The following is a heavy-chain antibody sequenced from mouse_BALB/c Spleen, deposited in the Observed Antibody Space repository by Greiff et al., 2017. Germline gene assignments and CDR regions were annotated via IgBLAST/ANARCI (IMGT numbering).Heavy chain of an antibody. CDR3: TRWGILGWYFDV. V-gene: IGHV1-69*02. J-gene: IGHJ1*01. Sequence: QVQLQQPGAELVRPGASVKLSCKASGYTFTSYWINWVKQRPGQGLEWIGNIYPSDSYTNYNQKFKDKATLTVDKSSSTAYVQLSSPTSEDSAVYYCTRWGILGWYFDVWGAGTTVTVSS. CDR2: IYPSDSYT. CDR1: GYTFTSYW.